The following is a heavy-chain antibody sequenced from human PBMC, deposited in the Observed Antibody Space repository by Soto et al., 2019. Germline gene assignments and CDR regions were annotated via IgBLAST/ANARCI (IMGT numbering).Heavy chain of an antibody. Sequence: GESLKISCKASGYSFTNYWIGWVRQMPGKGLEWMGIIYPGDSDTRYSPSCQGQVTISADKSISPAYLQWSSLKASETAMYYCSRPRITGNYKGGYEFWGQGTQVTVSS. V-gene: IGHV5-51*01. CDR3: SRPRITGNYKGGYEF. CDR2: IYPGDSDT. J-gene: IGHJ4*02. CDR1: GYSFTNYW. D-gene: IGHD3-16*01.